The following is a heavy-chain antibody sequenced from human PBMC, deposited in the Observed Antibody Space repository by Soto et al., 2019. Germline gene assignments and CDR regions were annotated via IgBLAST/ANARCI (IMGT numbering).Heavy chain of an antibody. V-gene: IGHV4-38-2*01. J-gene: IGHJ5*02. D-gene: IGHD2-15*01. CDR1: NFSISSGYY. CDR2: IYHRGST. CDR3: ERGCGHCSGGRCYGHWFDA. Sequence: SETLSLTCVVSNFSISSGYYWWLSQQSPGKGLEWVGSIYHRGSTYYDASLKRRVTISVDTSKNQFSLKLNSVTAAETAVYYCERGCGHCSGGRCYGHWFDAWGQGTLVTVSS.